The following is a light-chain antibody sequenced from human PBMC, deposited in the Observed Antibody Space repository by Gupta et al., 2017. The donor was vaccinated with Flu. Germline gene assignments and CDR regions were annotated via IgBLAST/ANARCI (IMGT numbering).Light chain of an antibody. V-gene: IGKV3-20*01. Sequence: EIVLTQSTGTLSSSPGERATLSCRASQSVSSSYLAWYQQKPGQAPRLLIYGASSRATGIPDRFSGSGSGTDFTLTISRLEPEDFAVYYCQQDDSSPRTFGQGTKVEIK. CDR1: QSVSSSY. CDR2: GAS. CDR3: QQDDSSPRT. J-gene: IGKJ1*01.